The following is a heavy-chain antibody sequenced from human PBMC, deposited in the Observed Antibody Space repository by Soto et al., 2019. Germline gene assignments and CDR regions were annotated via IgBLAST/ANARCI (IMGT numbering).Heavy chain of an antibody. J-gene: IGHJ6*02. Sequence: QVQLVQSGDEVKKPGASVKVSCKASGYIFVNYGIAWVRQAPRQGLEWMGWISPYNGNTHSASKVQGRLTMTTDTSTSTAYMDLGSLTSDDTAVYYCVMVDNYVTPTPQDVWGQGTTVTVSS. CDR3: VMVDNYVTPTPQDV. V-gene: IGHV1-18*01. CDR1: GYIFVNYG. D-gene: IGHD3-16*01. CDR2: ISPYNGNT.